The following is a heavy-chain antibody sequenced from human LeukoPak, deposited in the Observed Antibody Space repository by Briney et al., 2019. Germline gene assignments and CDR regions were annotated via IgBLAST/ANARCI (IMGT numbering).Heavy chain of an antibody. D-gene: IGHD5-18*01. CDR3: AKGRGYNYGYIFGYFDY. CDR2: IKQDGSEK. CDR1: GFTFSSYW. J-gene: IGHJ4*02. V-gene: IGHV3-7*01. Sequence: GGSLRLSCAASGFTFSSYWMSWVRQAPGKGLEWVANIKQDGSEKYYVDSVKGRFTISRDNAKNSLYLQMNSLRAEDTAVYYCAKGRGYNYGYIFGYFDYWGQGTLVTVSS.